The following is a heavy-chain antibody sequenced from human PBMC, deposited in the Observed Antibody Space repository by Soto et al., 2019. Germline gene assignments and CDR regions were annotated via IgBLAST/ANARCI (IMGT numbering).Heavy chain of an antibody. CDR2: IYYSGST. CDR3: ARDRDGPGRYIDWFAP. CDR1: GGSISSYY. D-gene: IGHD3-10*01. V-gene: IGHV4-59*01. J-gene: IGHJ5*02. Sequence: PSETLSLTCTVSGGSISSYYWSWIRQPPGKGLEWIGYIYYSGSTNYNPSLKSRVTISVDTSKNQFSLKLSSVTAADTAVYYCARDRDGPGRYIDWFAPWGKGTLVTVAS.